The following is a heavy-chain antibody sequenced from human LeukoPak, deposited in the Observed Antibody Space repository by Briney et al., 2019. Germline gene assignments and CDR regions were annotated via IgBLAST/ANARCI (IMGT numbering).Heavy chain of an antibody. CDR3: ARHTYCYDRVDY. CDR2: IYYSGYT. V-gene: IGHV4-59*01. J-gene: IGHJ4*02. Sequence: SETLSLTCTVSGGSISSYYWSWIRQPPGKGLEWIGYIYYSGYTNYNPSLKSRVTISVDTSKNQFSLKLSSVTAADTAVYYCARHTYCYDRVDYWGQGTLVTVSS. D-gene: IGHD3-22*01. CDR1: GGSISSYY.